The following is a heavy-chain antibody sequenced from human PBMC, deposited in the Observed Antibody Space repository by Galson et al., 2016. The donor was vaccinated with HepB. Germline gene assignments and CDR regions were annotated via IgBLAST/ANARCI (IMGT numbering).Heavy chain of an antibody. CDR3: ARAAGHEYCFYGMEV. J-gene: IGHJ6*02. CDR1: GGSISSSGYH. D-gene: IGHD6-13*01. CDR2: IYYTGST. V-gene: IGHV4-39*01. Sequence: TLSLTCTVSGGSISSSGYHWGWIRQPPGKGLEWIGNIYYTGSTYYNPSLESRLSMSVDTSKNQFALTLTSVTAADTAVYYCARAAGHEYCFYGMEVWGQGTTVTVSS.